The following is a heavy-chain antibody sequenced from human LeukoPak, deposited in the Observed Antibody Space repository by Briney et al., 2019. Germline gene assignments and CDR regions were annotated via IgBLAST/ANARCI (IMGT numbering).Heavy chain of an antibody. CDR1: GGSISSYY. J-gene: IGHJ4*02. CDR3: ARDRGATVVTPYFDY. Sequence: PSETLSLTCTVSGGSISSYYWGWIRQPPGKGLEWIGSIYYSGSTYYNPSLKSRVTISVDTSKNQFSLKLSSVTAADTAVYYCARDRGATVVTPYFDYWGQGTLVTVSS. D-gene: IGHD4-23*01. V-gene: IGHV4-39*07. CDR2: IYYSGST.